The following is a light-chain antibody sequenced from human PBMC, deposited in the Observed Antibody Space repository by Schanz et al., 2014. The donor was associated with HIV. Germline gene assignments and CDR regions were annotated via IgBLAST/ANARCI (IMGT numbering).Light chain of an antibody. CDR3: QQYGSSLYT. CDR2: GAS. J-gene: IGKJ2*01. Sequence: EIVLTQSPDTLSLSPGERATLSCRASQTVSSSSLAWYQQKPGQSPRLLIYGASSRATGIPDRFSGSGSGTDFTLTISRLEPEDFAVYYCQQYGSSLYTFGQGTKLEIK. V-gene: IGKV3-20*01. CDR1: QTVSSSS.